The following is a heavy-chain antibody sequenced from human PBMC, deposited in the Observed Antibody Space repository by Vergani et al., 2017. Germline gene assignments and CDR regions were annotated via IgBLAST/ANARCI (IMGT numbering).Heavy chain of an antibody. CDR1: GYTFSNYY. V-gene: IGHV1-46*03. CDR3: ARGDYGSLTGYRY. CDR2: INPSGGHT. Sequence: QVQVVQSGAEVKKSGASVKVSCKTSGYTFSNYYMHWVRQAPGQGLEWMGIINPSGGHTNYAQKFQGRVTMTRDTSTSTVYMELSSLRSEDTAIYYCARGDYGSLTGYRYWRQGTLVTVSA. D-gene: IGHD3-9*01. J-gene: IGHJ4*02.